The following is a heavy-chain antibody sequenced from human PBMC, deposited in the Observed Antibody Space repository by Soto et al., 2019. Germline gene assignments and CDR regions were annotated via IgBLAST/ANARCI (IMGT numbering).Heavy chain of an antibody. CDR1: GYTFTAYY. J-gene: IGHJ5*02. CDR2: INPASGGT. Sequence: ASVNVSCKASGYTFTAYYMHWVRQAPGQGLEWMGWINPASGGTKYAQKFQGRVTMTRDTTISTVYMELSRLTSDDTAIYYCARYGLNIVDPWGQGTLVTVSS. CDR3: ARYGLNIVDP. V-gene: IGHV1-2*02. D-gene: IGHD3-10*01.